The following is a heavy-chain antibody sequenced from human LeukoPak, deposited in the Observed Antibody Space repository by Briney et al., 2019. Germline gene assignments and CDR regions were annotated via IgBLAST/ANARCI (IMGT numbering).Heavy chain of an antibody. D-gene: IGHD6-6*01. Sequence: GALRLSLATSWFNFGTYLMDWGRQASGKGLEWVANIKPDGSEKYYVDSVKGRFTISRDNAKNSLDLQMNSLRAEDTAVYYCARSSWGMDVWGQGTTVTVSS. J-gene: IGHJ6*02. V-gene: IGHV3-7*01. CDR2: IKPDGSEK. CDR3: ARSSWGMDV. CDR1: WFNFGTYL.